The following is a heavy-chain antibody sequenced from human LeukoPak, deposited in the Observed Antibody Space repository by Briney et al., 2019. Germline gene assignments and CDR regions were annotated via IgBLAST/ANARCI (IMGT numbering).Heavy chain of an antibody. D-gene: IGHD1-26*01. CDR2: ISAYNGNT. J-gene: IGHJ4*02. CDR1: GYTFTSYG. CDR3: ARDLDQYSGRYGGFGHDF. Sequence: ASVKVSCKASGYTFTSYGINWVRQAPGQGLEWMGWISAYNGNTNYAQKLQGRVTMTTDTSTSTAHMELRSLRSDDTAVYYCARDLDQYSGRYGGFGHDFWGQGTLVTVSS. V-gene: IGHV1-18*01.